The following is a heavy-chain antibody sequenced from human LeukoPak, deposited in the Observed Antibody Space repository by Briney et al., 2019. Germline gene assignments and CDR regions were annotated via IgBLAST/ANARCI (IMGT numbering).Heavy chain of an antibody. V-gene: IGHV1-2*02. CDR2: INPNSGGT. D-gene: IGHD4-17*01. CDR1: GYTFTGYY. CDR3: ARVTGNYGDYGDY. J-gene: IGHJ4*02. Sequence: GASVKVSCKASGYTFTGYYMHWVRQAPGQGLEWMGWINPNSGGTNYAQKFQGRVTMTRDTSISTAYMELSRLRSDDTAVYYCARVTGNYGDYGDYWGQGTLVTVSS.